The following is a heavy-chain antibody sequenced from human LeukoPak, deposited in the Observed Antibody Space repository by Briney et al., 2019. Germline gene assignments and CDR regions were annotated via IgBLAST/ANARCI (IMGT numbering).Heavy chain of an antibody. CDR2: IYYSGST. Sequence: SETLSLTCTVSGGSISSSSYYWGWIRQPPGKGLEWIGSIYYSGSTYYNPSLKSRVTISVDTSKNQFSLKLSSVTAADTAVYYCARDKGGRFLEWLGGAFDIWGQGTMVTVSS. D-gene: IGHD3-3*01. J-gene: IGHJ3*02. CDR1: GGSISSSSYY. V-gene: IGHV4-39*02. CDR3: ARDKGGRFLEWLGGAFDI.